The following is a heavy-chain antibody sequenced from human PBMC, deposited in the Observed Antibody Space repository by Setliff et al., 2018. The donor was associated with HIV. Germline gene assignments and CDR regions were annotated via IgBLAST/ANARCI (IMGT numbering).Heavy chain of an antibody. CDR3: ASEAWTSYRSSSGYYYYYMYV. CDR1: GDSVSSASYY. CDR2: IYYSGTT. J-gene: IGHJ6*03. V-gene: IGHV4-61*01. Sequence: SETLSPTCTVSGDSVSSASYYWSWIRQPPGKGLEWIGYIYYSGTTKYNPSLKSRVTISVDTSKNQCSLKLSSVTAAYTAVYYYASEAWTSYRSSSGYYYYYMYVWAKAPTVTVSS. D-gene: IGHD6-6*01.